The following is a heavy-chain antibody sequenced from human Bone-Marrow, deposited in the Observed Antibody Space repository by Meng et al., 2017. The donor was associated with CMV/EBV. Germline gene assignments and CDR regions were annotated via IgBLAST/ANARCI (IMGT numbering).Heavy chain of an antibody. Sequence: GGSLRLSCAASGFTFSSYAMHWVRQAPGKGLEWVAVISYDGSNKYYADSVKGRFTISRDNSKNTLYLQMNSLRAEDTAVYYCARDVGYCSSTSCYGWSDPWGQGTLVTVAS. J-gene: IGHJ5*02. CDR3: ARDVGYCSSTSCYGWSDP. CDR1: GFTFSSYA. CDR2: ISYDGSNK. D-gene: IGHD2-2*03. V-gene: IGHV3-30-3*01.